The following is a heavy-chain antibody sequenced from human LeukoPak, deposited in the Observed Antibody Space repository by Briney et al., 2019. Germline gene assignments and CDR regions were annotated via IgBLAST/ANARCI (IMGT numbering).Heavy chain of an antibody. CDR2: INHSGST. D-gene: IGHD5-18*01. CDR3: ARGERGYSYGDHFDY. CDR1: GGSFSGYY. J-gene: IGHJ4*02. Sequence: SETLSLTCAVYGGSFSGYYWSWIRQPPGEGLEWIGEINHSGSTNYNPSLKSRVTISVDTSKTQFSLELSSVTAADTAVYYCARGERGYSYGDHFDYWGQGTLVTVSS. V-gene: IGHV4-34*01.